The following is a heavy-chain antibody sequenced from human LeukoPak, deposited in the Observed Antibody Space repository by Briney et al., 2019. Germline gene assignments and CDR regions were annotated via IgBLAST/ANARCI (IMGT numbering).Heavy chain of an antibody. CDR2: IYYSGST. CDR1: GGSISSSSYY. V-gene: IGHV4-39*01. D-gene: IGHD3-3*01. Sequence: SETLSPTCTVSGGSISSSSYYWGWIRQPPGKGLEWIGSIYYSGSTYYNPSLKSRVTISVDTSKNQFSLKLSSVTAADTAVYYCASRVYYDFWSGFQSDYWGQGTLVTVSS. J-gene: IGHJ4*02. CDR3: ASRVYYDFWSGFQSDY.